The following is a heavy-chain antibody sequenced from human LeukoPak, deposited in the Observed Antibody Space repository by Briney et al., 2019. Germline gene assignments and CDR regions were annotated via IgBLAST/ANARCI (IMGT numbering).Heavy chain of an antibody. CDR2: IYYSGST. CDR3: ARGGDGYKNAFDI. Sequence: SETLSLTCTVPGGSISSYYWSWIRQPPGKGLEWIGYIYYSGSTNYNPSLKSRVTISVDTSKNQFSLKLSSVTAADTAVYYCARGGDGYKNAFDIWGQGTMVTVSS. CDR1: GGSISSYY. D-gene: IGHD5-24*01. V-gene: IGHV4-59*01. J-gene: IGHJ3*02.